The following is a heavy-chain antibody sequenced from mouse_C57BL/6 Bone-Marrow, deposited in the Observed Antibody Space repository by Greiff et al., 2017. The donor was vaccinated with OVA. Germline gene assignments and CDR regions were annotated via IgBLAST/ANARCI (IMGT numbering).Heavy chain of an antibody. D-gene: IGHD1-1*01. J-gene: IGHJ2*01. V-gene: IGHV1-62-2*01. CDR3: ARHAPLYYYGSSDVFDY. CDR1: GYTFTEYT. Sequence: QVQLQQSGAELVKPGASVKLSCKASGYTFTEYTIHWVKQRSGQGLEWIGWFYPGSGSIKYNEKFKDKATLTADKSSSTVYMELSRLTSEDSAVYFCARHAPLYYYGSSDVFDYWGQGTTLTVSS. CDR2: FYPGSGSI.